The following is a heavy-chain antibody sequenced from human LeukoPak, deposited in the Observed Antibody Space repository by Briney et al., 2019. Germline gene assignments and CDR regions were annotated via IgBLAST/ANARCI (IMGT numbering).Heavy chain of an antibody. CDR3: VRLCYCSRASCYVQN. CDR2: RFSTGIT. CDR1: GGSITGTSYY. Sequence: SETLSLTCSVSGGSITGTSYYWGWIRQPPGKGLECTGSRFSTGITDYSASFQSRFTVSLDTSRNQVSLNLRFVTAADSAVYYCVRLCYCSRASCYVQNWGQGTQVTVSS. J-gene: IGHJ1*01. V-gene: IGHV4-39*07. D-gene: IGHD2-2*01.